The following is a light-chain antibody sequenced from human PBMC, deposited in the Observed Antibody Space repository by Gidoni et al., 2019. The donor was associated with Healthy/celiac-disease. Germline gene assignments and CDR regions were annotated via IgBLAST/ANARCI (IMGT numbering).Light chain of an antibody. V-gene: IGKV1-39*01. J-gene: IGKJ1*01. CDR2: AAS. CDR1: QSISSY. Sequence: DIQMTQSPSSLSASVGDRVTITCGASQSISSYLNWYQQKPGKAPKLLIYAASSLQSGVPSRFSGSGSGTDFTLTISSLQPEDFATYYCQQSYSTSFPWAFGQGTKVEIK. CDR3: QQSYSTSFPWA.